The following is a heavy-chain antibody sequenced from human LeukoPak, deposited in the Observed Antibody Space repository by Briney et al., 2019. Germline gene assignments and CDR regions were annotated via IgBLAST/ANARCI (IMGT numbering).Heavy chain of an antibody. D-gene: IGHD2-2*01. CDR1: GFTFSSYW. CDR2: IKQDGSEK. CDR3: AKCSSTSCYRYYYYGMDV. J-gene: IGHJ6*02. Sequence: PGGSLRLSCAASGFTFSSYWMSWVRQAPGKGLEWVANIKQDGSEKYYVDSVKGRFTISRDNAKNSLYLQMNSLRAEDTAVYYCAKCSSTSCYRYYYYGMDVWGQGTTVTVSS. V-gene: IGHV3-7*01.